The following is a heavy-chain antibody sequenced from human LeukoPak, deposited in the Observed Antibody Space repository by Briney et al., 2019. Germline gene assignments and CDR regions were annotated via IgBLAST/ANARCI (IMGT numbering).Heavy chain of an antibody. CDR3: ARPRYSSSWYLLPPCYYMDV. V-gene: IGHV4-38-2*02. Sequence: SETLSLTCTVSGYSISSGYHWGWIRQPPGKGLEWITIIYHSGSTYYNPSLKSRVTTSVDTSKNQFSLKLSSVTAADTAVYYCARPRYSSSWYLLPPCYYMDVWGKGTTVTISS. D-gene: IGHD6-13*01. CDR2: IYHSGST. J-gene: IGHJ6*03. CDR1: GYSISSGYH.